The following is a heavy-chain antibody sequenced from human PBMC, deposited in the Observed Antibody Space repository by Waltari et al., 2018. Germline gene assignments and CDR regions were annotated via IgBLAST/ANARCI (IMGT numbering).Heavy chain of an antibody. CDR1: GGSISSSSYY. Sequence: QLQLQESGPGLVKPSETLSLTCTVSGGSISSSSYYWGWLRQPPGKGLEWIGSIYYSGSTYYNPSLKSRVTISVDTSKNQFSLKLSSVTAADTAVYYCATGFLAAAPDPWGQGTLVTVSS. V-gene: IGHV4-39*01. J-gene: IGHJ5*02. CDR2: IYYSGST. D-gene: IGHD6-13*01. CDR3: ATGFLAAAPDP.